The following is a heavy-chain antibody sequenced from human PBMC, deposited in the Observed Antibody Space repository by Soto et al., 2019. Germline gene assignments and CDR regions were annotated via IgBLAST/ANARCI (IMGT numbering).Heavy chain of an antibody. D-gene: IGHD5-12*01. CDR2: IYYTGGT. J-gene: IGHJ5*02. CDR1: GGSISSGTFS. V-gene: IGHV4-30-2*01. CDR3: ARDQYSGYDFAL. Sequence: QLLLQESASGLVKPSQTLSLTCAVSGGSISSGTFSWTWIRQPPGKGLEFIGSIYYTGGTYYNPSLKSRVTISLDRSKNQFSLNLSSVAAADTAMYYCARDQYSGYDFALWGQGTLVTVSS.